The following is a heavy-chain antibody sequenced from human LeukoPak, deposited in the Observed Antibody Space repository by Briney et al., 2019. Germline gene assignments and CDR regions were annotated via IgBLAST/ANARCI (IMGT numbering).Heavy chain of an antibody. CDR2: INQEGSEM. D-gene: IGHD3-16*01. CDR1: GFTLSSYW. V-gene: IGHV3-7*04. Sequence: PGGSLRLSCAASGFTLSSYWMTWVRQAPGKGLQWAANINQEGSEMYYVDSVKGRFTISRDNAKNSLYLQMNSLRADDTAVYYCARSAGEIYYYYGMDVWGQGTTVTVSS. CDR3: ARSAGEIYYYYGMDV. J-gene: IGHJ6*02.